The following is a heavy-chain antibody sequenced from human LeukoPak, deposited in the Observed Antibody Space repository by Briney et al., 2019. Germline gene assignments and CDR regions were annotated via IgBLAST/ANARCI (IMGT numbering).Heavy chain of an antibody. Sequence: TGGSLRLSCAASGFTFSSYGMHWVRQAPGKGLEWVAFIRYDGSNKYYADSVKGRFTISRDNSKNTLYLQMNSLRAEDAAVYYCARAPPRIAAAGTTPPFDYWGQGTLVTVSS. J-gene: IGHJ4*02. CDR1: GFTFSSYG. CDR2: IRYDGSNK. V-gene: IGHV3-30*02. D-gene: IGHD6-13*01. CDR3: ARAPPRIAAAGTTPPFDY.